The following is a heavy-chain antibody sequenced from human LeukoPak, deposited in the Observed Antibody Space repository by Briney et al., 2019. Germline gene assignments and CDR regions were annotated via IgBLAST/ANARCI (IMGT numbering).Heavy chain of an antibody. CDR3: ATSYSSGWSAH. J-gene: IGHJ4*02. Sequence: SETLSLTCTVSGASVSRYTYYWSWMRQPPKKGLEWIGYIYYSGSTNYNPSLKSRVTISIDTSKNQFSLKLRSVTAADTAVYYCATSYSSGWSAHWGQGTLVTVSS. CDR1: GASVSRYTYY. D-gene: IGHD6-19*01. CDR2: IYYSGST. V-gene: IGHV4-61*01.